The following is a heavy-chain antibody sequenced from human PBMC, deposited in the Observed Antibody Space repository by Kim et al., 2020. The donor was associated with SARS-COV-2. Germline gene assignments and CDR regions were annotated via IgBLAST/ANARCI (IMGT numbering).Heavy chain of an antibody. J-gene: IGHJ3*01. CDR1: GSSIGIGYY. D-gene: IGHD3-10*01. Sequence: SETLSLTCTVSGSSIGIGYYWAWIRQPPGRGLEWIGSISHTGNTYSNPSLRGRISISVDTSKSQFSLNVTSVTVADTAVYSCARMENSAWFNFDVWG. V-gene: IGHV4-38-2*02. CDR2: ISHTGNT. CDR3: ARMENSAWFNFDV.